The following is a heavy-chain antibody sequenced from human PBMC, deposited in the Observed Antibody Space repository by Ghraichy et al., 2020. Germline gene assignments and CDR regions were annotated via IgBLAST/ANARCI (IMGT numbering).Heavy chain of an antibody. D-gene: IGHD2-21*01. CDR2: ISSLSSYI. CDR3: VRDDASLCGMPVENWFDP. V-gene: IGHV3-21*01. CDR1: GFTFSTYS. Sequence: GGSLRLSCSASGFTFSTYSMNWVRQAPGKGLEWVSHISSLSSYIYYADSVRGRFTISRDNAKNSLYLQMNSLRAEDTAVYYCVRDDASLCGMPVENWFDPWGQGPLVIVSS. J-gene: IGHJ5*01.